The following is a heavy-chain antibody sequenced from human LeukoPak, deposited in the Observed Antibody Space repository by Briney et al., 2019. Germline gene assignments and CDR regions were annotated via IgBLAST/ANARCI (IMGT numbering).Heavy chain of an antibody. CDR3: ARAVGTAMVHY. D-gene: IGHD5-18*01. V-gene: IGHV4-31*11. CDR2: IYYSGST. J-gene: IGHJ4*02. Sequence: SETLSLTCAVYGGSFSGYYWSWIRQHPGKGLEWIGYIYYSGSTYYNPSLKSRVTISVDTSKNQFSLKLSSVTAADTAVYYCARAVGTAMVHYWGQGTLVTVSS. CDR1: GGSFSGYY.